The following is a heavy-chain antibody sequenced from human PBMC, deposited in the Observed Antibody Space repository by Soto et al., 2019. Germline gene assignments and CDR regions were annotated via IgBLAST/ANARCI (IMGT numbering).Heavy chain of an antibody. Sequence: GGSLRLSCAASGFTFSSYAMSWVRQAPGKGLEWVSAISGSGGSTYYADSVKGRFTISRDNSKNTLYLQMNSLRAEDTAVYYCAKDDPRIAVAGTLDAFDIWGQGTMVTVSS. J-gene: IGHJ3*02. V-gene: IGHV3-23*01. CDR3: AKDDPRIAVAGTLDAFDI. CDR2: ISGSGGST. D-gene: IGHD6-19*01. CDR1: GFTFSSYA.